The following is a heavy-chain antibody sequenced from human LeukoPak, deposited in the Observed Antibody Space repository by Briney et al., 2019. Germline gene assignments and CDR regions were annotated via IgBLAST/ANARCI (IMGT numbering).Heavy chain of an antibody. J-gene: IGHJ4*02. CDR2: IIPILGIA. D-gene: IGHD6-19*01. Sequence: SVKVSCKASGGTFSSYTISWVRQAPGQGLEWMGRIIPILGIANYAQKFQGRVTITADKSTSTAYMELSSLRSEDTAVCYCARDLSWVAGILDYWGQGTLVTVSS. CDR1: GGTFSSYT. CDR3: ARDLSWVAGILDY. V-gene: IGHV1-69*04.